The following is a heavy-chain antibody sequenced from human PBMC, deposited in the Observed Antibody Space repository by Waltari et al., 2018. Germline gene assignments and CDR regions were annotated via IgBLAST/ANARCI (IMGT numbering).Heavy chain of an antibody. CDR3: ARVDSGYDLVADGMDV. Sequence: QVQLVQSGAEVKKPGSSVKVSCKASGGTFSSSAISWVRPAPGQGLEWMGGIIPIFGTANYAQKFQGRVTITADESTSTAYMELSSLRSEDTAVYYCARVDSGYDLVADGMDVWGQGTTVTVSS. V-gene: IGHV1-69*01. D-gene: IGHD5-12*01. CDR1: GGTFSSSA. J-gene: IGHJ6*02. CDR2: IIPIFGTA.